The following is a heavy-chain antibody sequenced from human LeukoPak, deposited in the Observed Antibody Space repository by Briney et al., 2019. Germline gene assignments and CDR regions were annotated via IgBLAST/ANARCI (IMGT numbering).Heavy chain of an antibody. J-gene: IGHJ4*02. CDR1: GFTFSRYW. Sequence: GGSLRLSCAASGFTFSRYWMSWVRQAPGKGLEWVANIKQDGSEKYYVDSVKGRFTISRDNAKNSLYLQMNSLRAEDTAVYYCARVAWFGELLFDYFDYWGQGTLVTVSS. CDR3: ARVAWFGELLFDYFDY. D-gene: IGHD3-10*01. V-gene: IGHV3-7*01. CDR2: IKQDGSEK.